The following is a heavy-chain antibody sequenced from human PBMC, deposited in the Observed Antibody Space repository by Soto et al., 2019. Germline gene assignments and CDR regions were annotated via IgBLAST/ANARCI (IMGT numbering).Heavy chain of an antibody. CDR2: ISSSSSYI. Sequence: GGSLRLSCAASGFTFSSYSMNWVRQAPGKGLEWVSSISSSSSYIYYADSVKGRFTISRDNAKNSLYLQMNSLRAEDTAVYYCARGPFGEYCSGGSCYSLWRDWFDPWGQGTLVTVSS. CDR3: ARGPFGEYCSGGSCYSLWRDWFDP. D-gene: IGHD2-15*01. V-gene: IGHV3-21*01. J-gene: IGHJ5*02. CDR1: GFTFSSYS.